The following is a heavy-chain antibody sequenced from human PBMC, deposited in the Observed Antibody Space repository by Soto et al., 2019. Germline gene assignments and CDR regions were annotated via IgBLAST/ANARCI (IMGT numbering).Heavy chain of an antibody. CDR2: INWNGGST. CDR1: GFTFDDYG. Sequence: GGSLRLSCAASGFTFDDYGMSWVRQAPGKGLEWVSGINWNGGSTGYADSVKGRFTISRDNAKNSLYLQMNSLRAEDTFFYYCVRWYDSSGYFIGIGDLDTWPKGTIVTVS. V-gene: IGHV3-20*04. J-gene: IGHJ3*02. D-gene: IGHD3-22*01. CDR3: VRWYDSSGYFIGIGDLDT.